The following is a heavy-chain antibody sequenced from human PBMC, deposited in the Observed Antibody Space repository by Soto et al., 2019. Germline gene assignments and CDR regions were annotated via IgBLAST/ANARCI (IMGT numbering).Heavy chain of an antibody. D-gene: IGHD3-22*01. J-gene: IGHJ4*02. V-gene: IGHV3-30*18. CDR1: GFTFSSYG. Sequence: LSLPCAASGFTFSSYGMHWVRQAPGKGLEWVAGISYDGSNKYYADSVKGRFTISRDNSKNTLYLQMNSLRAEDTAVYYCAKGRYYHDSSGYPSPDYWGQGTLVTVSS. CDR2: ISYDGSNK. CDR3: AKGRYYHDSSGYPSPDY.